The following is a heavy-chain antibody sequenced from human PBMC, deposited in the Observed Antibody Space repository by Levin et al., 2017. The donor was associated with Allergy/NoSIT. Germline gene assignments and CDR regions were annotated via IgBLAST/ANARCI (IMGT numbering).Heavy chain of an antibody. CDR3: ARESRPYSSSSYWYFDL. J-gene: IGHJ2*01. D-gene: IGHD6-13*01. CDR1: GFTFSSYG. CDR2: IWYDGSNK. Sequence: GESLKISCAASGFTFSSYGMHWVRQAPGKGLEWVAVIWYDGSNKYYADSVKGRFTISRDNSKNTLYLQMNSLRAEDTAVYYCARESRPYSSSSYWYFDLWGRGTLVTVSS. V-gene: IGHV3-33*01.